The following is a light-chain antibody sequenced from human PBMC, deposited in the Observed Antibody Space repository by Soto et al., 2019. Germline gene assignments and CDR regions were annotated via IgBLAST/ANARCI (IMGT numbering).Light chain of an antibody. J-gene: IGKJ1*01. V-gene: IGKV3-20*01. CDR2: GAS. CDR3: QHYNSYSEA. CDR1: QSVSSSY. Sequence: EIVLTQSPGTLSLSPGERATLSCRASQSVSSSYLAWYHQKPGQAPRLLIYGASSRATGIPDRCSGSGSGTEFTLTIISLQPDDFATYYCQHYNSYSEAFGQGTKVDIK.